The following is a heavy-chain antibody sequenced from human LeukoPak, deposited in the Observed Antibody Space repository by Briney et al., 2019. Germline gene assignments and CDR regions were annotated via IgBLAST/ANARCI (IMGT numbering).Heavy chain of an antibody. CDR1: GFTFSSYG. CDR2: ISGSGGST. CDR3: ASTTRGGTYYYYMDV. D-gene: IGHD1-1*01. V-gene: IGHV3-23*01. J-gene: IGHJ6*03. Sequence: GGSLRLSCAASGFTFSSYGMSWVRQAPGKGLGWVSAISGSGGSTYYADSVKGRFTISRDNSKNTLYLQMNSLRAEDTAVYYCASTTRGGTYYYYMDVWGKGTTVTVSS.